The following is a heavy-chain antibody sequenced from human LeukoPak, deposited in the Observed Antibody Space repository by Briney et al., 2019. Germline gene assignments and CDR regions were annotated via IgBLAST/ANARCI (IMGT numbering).Heavy chain of an antibody. V-gene: IGHV1-69*13. J-gene: IGHJ4*02. CDR1: GGTFSSYA. Sequence: SVKVSCKASGGTFSSYAISWVRQAPGQGLEWMGGIIPIFGTANYAQKFQGRVTITADESTSTAYMELSSLRSEDTAVYYCARYHPLYYYDSSGYYPFDYWGQGTLVTVSS. D-gene: IGHD3-22*01. CDR2: IIPIFGTA. CDR3: ARYHPLYYYDSSGYYPFDY.